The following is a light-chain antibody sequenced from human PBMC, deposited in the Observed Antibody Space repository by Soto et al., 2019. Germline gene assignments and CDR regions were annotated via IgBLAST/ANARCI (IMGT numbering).Light chain of an antibody. J-gene: IGLJ1*01. Sequence: QSVLTQPPSVSGAPGQRVTISCTGSNSNIGTGYDVQWYRHLPGTAPKLLIYDNNNRPSGVPDRFSGSKSGISASLTITGLQAEDEGDYYCQSYDNSLNGLYVFGTGTKVTVL. V-gene: IGLV1-40*01. CDR2: DNN. CDR3: QSYDNSLNGLYV. CDR1: NSNIGTGYD.